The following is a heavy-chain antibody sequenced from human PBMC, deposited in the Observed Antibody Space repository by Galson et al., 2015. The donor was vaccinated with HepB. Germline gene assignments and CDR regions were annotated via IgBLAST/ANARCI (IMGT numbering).Heavy chain of an antibody. CDR2: IKSKTDGGTT. D-gene: IGHD1-26*01. V-gene: IGHV3-15*07. Sequence: SLRLSCAASGFTFSNAWMNWVRQAPGKGLEWVGRIKSKTDGGTTDYAAPVKGRFTISRDDSKNTLYLQMNSLKTEDTAVYYCTTECSGSYYVFDYWGQGTLVTVSS. CDR3: TTECSGSYYVFDY. J-gene: IGHJ4*02. CDR1: GFTFSNAW.